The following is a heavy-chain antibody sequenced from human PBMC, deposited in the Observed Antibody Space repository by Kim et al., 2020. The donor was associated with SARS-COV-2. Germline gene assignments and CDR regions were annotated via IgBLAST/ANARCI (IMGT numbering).Heavy chain of an antibody. CDR3: ARDRQQLALRWFDP. D-gene: IGHD6-6*01. V-gene: IGHV1-46*01. J-gene: IGHJ5*02. Sequence: EQKFQGRVTMTRDTSTSTVYMGLSSLRSEDTAVYYCARDRQQLALRWFDPWGQGTLVTVSS.